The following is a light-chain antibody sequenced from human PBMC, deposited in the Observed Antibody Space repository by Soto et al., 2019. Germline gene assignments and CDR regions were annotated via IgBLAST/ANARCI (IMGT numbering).Light chain of an antibody. CDR1: QSVSSNY. Sequence: IVWTQTPDTLSLSPGERATLSCRASQSVSSNYLAWYQQKPGQAPRLLIYGASSRATGIPDRFSGSGSGTEFTLTISSLEPEDFAVYYCQQRSMWLLTFGQGTRLEIK. CDR2: GAS. J-gene: IGKJ5*01. CDR3: QQRSMWLLT. V-gene: IGKV3D-20*02.